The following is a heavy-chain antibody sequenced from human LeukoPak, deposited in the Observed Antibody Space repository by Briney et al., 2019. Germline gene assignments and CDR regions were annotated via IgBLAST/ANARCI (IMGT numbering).Heavy chain of an antibody. D-gene: IGHD2/OR15-2a*01. CDR2: FYNSGTA. J-gene: IGHJ5*02. CDR3: AKERVISGSNWFDP. V-gene: IGHV4-4*07. CDR1: GGSISSYD. Sequence: PSETLSLTCTVSGGSISSYDWSWIRQPAGKGLEWIGRFYNSGTANYNPYFKSRVTMSVDKSRNQFSLKLRSVTAADTAVYYCAKERVISGSNWFDPWGQGTLVTVSS.